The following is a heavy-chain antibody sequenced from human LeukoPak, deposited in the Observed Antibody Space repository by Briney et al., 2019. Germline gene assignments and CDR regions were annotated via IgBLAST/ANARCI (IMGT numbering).Heavy chain of an antibody. V-gene: IGHV3-30*03. CDR1: GSTFSSYG. J-gene: IGHJ5*02. Sequence: PGGSLRLSCAASGSTFSSYGMHWVRQAPGKGLEWVAVISYDGSNKYYADSVKGRFTISRDNSKNTLYLQMNSLRAEDTAVYYCARDVVRVGNNWFDPWGQGTLVTVSS. D-gene: IGHD1-26*01. CDR3: ARDVVRVGNNWFDP. CDR2: ISYDGSNK.